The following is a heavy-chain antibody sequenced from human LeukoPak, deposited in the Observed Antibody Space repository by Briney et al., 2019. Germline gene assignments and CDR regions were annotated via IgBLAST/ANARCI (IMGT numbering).Heavy chain of an antibody. CDR1: GFTFSSYS. J-gene: IGHJ3*02. CDR3: ARVKWELPRRMGYAFDI. Sequence: AGGSLRLSCAASGFTFSSYSMNWVRQAPGKGLEWVSSISSSSSYIYYADSVKGRFTISRDNAKNSLYLQMNSLRAEVTAVYYCARVKWELPRRMGYAFDIWGQGTMVTVSS. D-gene: IGHD1-26*01. V-gene: IGHV3-21*01. CDR2: ISSSSSYI.